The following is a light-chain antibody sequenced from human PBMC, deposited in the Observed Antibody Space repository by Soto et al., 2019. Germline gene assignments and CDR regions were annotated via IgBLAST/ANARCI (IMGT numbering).Light chain of an antibody. CDR1: QGISTY. CDR2: AAS. CDR3: QQLNSYPLT. J-gene: IGKJ4*01. V-gene: IGKV1-9*01. Sequence: IQLTQTPSSLSASVGDGVTITCRASQGISTYLAWYQQKPGEAPKLLIYAASTLQSGVPSRFSGSTSGTDFSLTISSLQPEDFATYYCQQLNSYPLTFGGGTKV.